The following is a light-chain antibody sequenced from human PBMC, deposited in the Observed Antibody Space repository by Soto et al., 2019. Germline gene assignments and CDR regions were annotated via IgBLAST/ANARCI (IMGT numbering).Light chain of an antibody. CDR1: QSVGSY. CDR2: DAS. V-gene: IGKV3-11*01. Sequence: IVLTQSLSTLPWSPGERATLSCRASQSVGSYLGWYQQKPGQAPRLLIYDASNRATGIPARFSGSVFGTDGTLTISSLENEDGTVYYCQQYGSSTSTFGQGTRLEIK. J-gene: IGKJ5*01. CDR3: QQYGSSTST.